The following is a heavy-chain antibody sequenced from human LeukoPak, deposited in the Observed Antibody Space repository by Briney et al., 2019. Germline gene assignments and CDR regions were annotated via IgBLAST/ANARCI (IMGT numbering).Heavy chain of an antibody. J-gene: IGHJ4*02. CDR1: GFTFSSYA. CDR2: ISGSGGST. Sequence: HPGGSLRLSCAASGFTFSSYAMSWVRQAPGKGLEWVSAISGSGGSTYYADSVRGRFTISRDISKNTLYLQMNSLRAEDTAVYYCAREGAIVVVPAAPRAFDYWGQGTLVTVSS. V-gene: IGHV3-23*01. CDR3: AREGAIVVVPAAPRAFDY. D-gene: IGHD2-2*01.